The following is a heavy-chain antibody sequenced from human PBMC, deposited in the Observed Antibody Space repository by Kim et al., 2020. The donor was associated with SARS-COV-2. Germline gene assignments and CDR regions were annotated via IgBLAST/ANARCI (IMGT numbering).Heavy chain of an antibody. V-gene: IGHV4-39*01. J-gene: IGHJ4*02. D-gene: IGHD6-13*01. CDR1: GGSISSSSYY. Sequence: SETLSLTCTVSGGSISSSSYYWGWIRQPPGKGLEWIGSIYYSGSTYYNPSLKSRVTISVDTSKNQFSLKLSSVTAADTAVYYCARHGSSWYVTPFDYWGQGTLVTVSS. CDR3: ARHGSSWYVTPFDY. CDR2: IYYSGST.